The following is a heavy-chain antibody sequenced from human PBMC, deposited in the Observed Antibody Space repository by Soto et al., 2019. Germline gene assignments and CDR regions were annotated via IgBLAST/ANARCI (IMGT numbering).Heavy chain of an antibody. J-gene: IGHJ3*02. CDR1: GYTFTSYG. CDR2: ISAYNGNT. Sequence: ASVKVSCNASGYTFTSYGISWVRQAPGHGLELMGWISAYNGNTNYAQKLQCRVTMTTDTSTSTAYMELRSLRSDDTAVYYCARAVAGTTDAFDIWGQGTMVTVSS. V-gene: IGHV1-18*01. D-gene: IGHD6-19*01. CDR3: ARAVAGTTDAFDI.